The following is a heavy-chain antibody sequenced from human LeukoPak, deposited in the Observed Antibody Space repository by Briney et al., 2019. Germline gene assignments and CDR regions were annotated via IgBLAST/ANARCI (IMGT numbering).Heavy chain of an antibody. J-gene: IGHJ3*02. D-gene: IGHD6-13*01. CDR1: GFTFNTYS. CDR2: IRYDESNK. Sequence: GGSLRLSCVASGFTFNTYSMHWVRQAPGKGLEWVAFIRYDESNKFYADSVKGRFTIFRDNSKNTLYLQMNSLRDEDMAVYYCAKDRSSSWYRDAFDIRGQGTRVTVSS. CDR3: AKDRSSSWYRDAFDI. V-gene: IGHV3-30*02.